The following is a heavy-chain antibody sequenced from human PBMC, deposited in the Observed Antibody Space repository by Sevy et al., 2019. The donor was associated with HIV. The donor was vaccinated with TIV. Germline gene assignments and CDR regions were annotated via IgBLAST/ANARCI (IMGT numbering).Heavy chain of an antibody. D-gene: IGHD3-10*01. Sequence: GESLKISCAASGFTFSSYWMSWVRQAPGKGLEWVANIKQDGSEKYYVDSVKGRFTISRDNAENSLYLQMNSLRAEDTAVYYCARDQGNTGIYYYYGMDVWGQGTTVTVSS. J-gene: IGHJ6*02. CDR1: GFTFSSYW. CDR3: ARDQGNTGIYYYYGMDV. CDR2: IKQDGSEK. V-gene: IGHV3-7*01.